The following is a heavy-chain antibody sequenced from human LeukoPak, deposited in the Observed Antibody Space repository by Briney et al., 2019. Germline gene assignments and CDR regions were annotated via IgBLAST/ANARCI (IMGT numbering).Heavy chain of an antibody. CDR1: GYSFTSYW. CDR2: IYPGDSDA. J-gene: IGHJ6*02. D-gene: IGHD1-26*01. CDR3: ARGSGSYHYYYGMDV. Sequence: GESLKISRRGYGYSFTSYWIGWVRSMSGKGLEWVGIIYPGDSDARYSPSFQGQVTISADKSISNAYLQWSSLRASDTAMYYCARGSGSYHYYYGMDVWGQGTTVTVSS. V-gene: IGHV5-51*01.